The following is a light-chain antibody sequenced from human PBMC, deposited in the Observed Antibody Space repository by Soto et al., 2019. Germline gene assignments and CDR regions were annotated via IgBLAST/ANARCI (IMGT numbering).Light chain of an antibody. Sequence: DIQLTQSPSSLSASVGDRVTITCRTSQTIHNFLNWYQQTPGKAPKLLIYAASNLRVRVPSRFSGGGSGTDFTLTINSLQPEDFATYYFQESFSPLYTFGRGTMLDI. CDR3: QESFSPLYT. V-gene: IGKV1-39*01. CDR2: AAS. CDR1: QTIHNF. J-gene: IGKJ2*01.